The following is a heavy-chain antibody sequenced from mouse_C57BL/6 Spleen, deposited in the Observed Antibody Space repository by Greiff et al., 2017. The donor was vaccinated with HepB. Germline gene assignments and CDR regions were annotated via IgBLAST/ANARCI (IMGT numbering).Heavy chain of an antibody. J-gene: IGHJ1*03. CDR1: GFTFSSYA. CDR3: ARVTTVVDGYFDV. Sequence: EVKVVESGGGLVKPGGSLKLSCAASGFTFSSYAMSWVRQTPEKRLEWVATISDGGSYTYYPDNVKGRFTISRDNAKNNLYLQMSHLKSEDTAMYYCARVTTVVDGYFDVWGTGTTVTVSS. CDR2: ISDGGSYT. V-gene: IGHV5-4*03. D-gene: IGHD1-1*01.